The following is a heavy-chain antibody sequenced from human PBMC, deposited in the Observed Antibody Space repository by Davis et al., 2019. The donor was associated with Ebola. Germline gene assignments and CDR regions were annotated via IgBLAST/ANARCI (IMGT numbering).Heavy chain of an antibody. CDR3: AREGQSIVGAPFDY. Sequence: SVKVSCKASGYTFTSYDINWVRQAPGQGLEWMGGIIPIFGTANYAQKFQGRVTITADKSTSTAYMELSSLRSEDTAVYYCAREGQSIVGAPFDYWGQGTLVTVSS. CDR2: IIPIFGTA. J-gene: IGHJ4*02. D-gene: IGHD1-26*01. CDR1: GYTFTSYD. V-gene: IGHV1-69*06.